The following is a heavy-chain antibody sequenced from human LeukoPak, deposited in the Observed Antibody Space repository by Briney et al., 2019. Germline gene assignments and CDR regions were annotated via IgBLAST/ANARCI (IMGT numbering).Heavy chain of an antibody. J-gene: IGHJ4*02. V-gene: IGHV3-73*01. CDR3: TRQPNFDF. CDR2: IRDKSNSYAT. Sequence: GGSLRLSCAASGFTFSGSAIHWVRQASGKGLEWVGRIRDKSNSYATAYAASVKGRFTNSRDDSKNTAYLQMNSLKTEDTAVYYCTRQPNFDFWGQGTLVTVSS. CDR1: GFTFSGSA.